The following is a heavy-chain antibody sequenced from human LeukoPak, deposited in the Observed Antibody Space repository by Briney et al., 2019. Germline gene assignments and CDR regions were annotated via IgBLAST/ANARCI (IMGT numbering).Heavy chain of an antibody. J-gene: IGHJ4*02. V-gene: IGHV3-23*01. CDR2: ITGLSGSGGST. D-gene: IGHD5-24*01. Sequence: GGSLRLSCAASGFTFSSYVMSWVRQAPGKGLEWVSAITGLSGSGGSTYYADSVKGRFTISRDNSKNTLYLQMNSLRVEDTAVYYCARVAERWGWAFDYWGQGTLVTVSS. CDR1: GFTFSSYV. CDR3: ARVAERWGWAFDY.